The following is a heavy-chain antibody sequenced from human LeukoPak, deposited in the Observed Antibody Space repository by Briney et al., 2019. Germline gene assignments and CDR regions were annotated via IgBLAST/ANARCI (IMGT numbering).Heavy chain of an antibody. D-gene: IGHD2-15*01. J-gene: IGHJ5*02. CDR2: ISYDGSNK. CDR1: GFTFSDYW. CDR3: AKDPYCSGGSCYVFTS. V-gene: IGHV3-30*18. Sequence: GGSLRLSYAASGFTFSDYWMTWVRQAPGKGLEWVAVISYDGSNKYFADSVKGRFTISRDNSKNTLYLQMNSLRAEDTAVYYCAKDPYCSGGSCYVFTSWGQGTLVTVSS.